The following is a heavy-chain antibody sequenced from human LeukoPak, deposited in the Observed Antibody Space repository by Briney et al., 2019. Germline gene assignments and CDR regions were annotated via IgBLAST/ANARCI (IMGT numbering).Heavy chain of an antibody. D-gene: IGHD3-22*01. CDR1: GYTLTSYG. J-gene: IGHJ5*02. CDR3: ARVYDSSGFQFDP. CDR2: IRGYSGNA. Sequence: ASVKVSCKASGYTLTSYGISWVRQAPGQGLEWMGWIRGYSGNANYAQKLQGRVTMTTDTSTSTAYMELRSLRSDDTAAYYCARVYDSSGFQFDPWGQGTLVTVSS. V-gene: IGHV1-18*01.